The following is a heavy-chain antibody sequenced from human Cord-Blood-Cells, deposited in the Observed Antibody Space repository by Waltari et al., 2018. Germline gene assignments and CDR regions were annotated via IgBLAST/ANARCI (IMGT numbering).Heavy chain of an antibody. D-gene: IGHD1-26*01. CDR2: LYHSGST. Sequence: QVQLQESGPGLVKPSETLSLTCAVSGYSISSGYYWGWIRQPPGKGLEGIGSLYHSGSTYYTPSLKSRVTISVDTSKNQFSLKLSSVTAADTAVYYCARGWELLDAFDIWGQGTMVTVSS. CDR1: GYSISSGYY. J-gene: IGHJ3*02. V-gene: IGHV4-38-2*01. CDR3: ARGWELLDAFDI.